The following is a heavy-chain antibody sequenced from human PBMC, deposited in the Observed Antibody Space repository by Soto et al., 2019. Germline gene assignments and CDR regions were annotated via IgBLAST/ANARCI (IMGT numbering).Heavy chain of an antibody. CDR3: ARTSVSNYGRDIHGMDV. V-gene: IGHV4-39*01. D-gene: IGHD4-4*01. CDR2: LYYSGTT. Sequence: PSETLSLTCTVSGGSISSKIHYWGWIRQPPGEGLEWIGSLYYSGTTFYNPSLKSRVTISVDTSKNQFSLKLSSVTAADTAVYYCARTSVSNYGRDIHGMDVWGQGTTVTVS. CDR1: GGSISSKIHY. J-gene: IGHJ6*02.